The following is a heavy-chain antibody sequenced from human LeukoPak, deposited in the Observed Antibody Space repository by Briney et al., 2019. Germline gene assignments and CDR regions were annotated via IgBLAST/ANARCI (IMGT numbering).Heavy chain of an antibody. CDR3: AKGGRSSSWYYYYGMDV. CDR2: ISGSGGST. J-gene: IGHJ6*02. D-gene: IGHD6-13*01. CDR1: GFTFSSYA. V-gene: IGHV3-23*01. Sequence: GGSLRLSCAASGFTFSSYAMSWVRQAPGKGLEWVSAISGSGGSTYYADSVRGRFTISRDNSKNTLYLQMNSLRAEDTAVYYCAKGGRSSSWYYYYGMDVWGQGTTVTVSS.